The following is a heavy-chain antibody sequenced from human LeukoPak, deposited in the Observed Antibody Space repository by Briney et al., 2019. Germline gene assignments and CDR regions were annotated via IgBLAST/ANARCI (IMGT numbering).Heavy chain of an antibody. V-gene: IGHV3-66*01. CDR1: GFTVSSNY. CDR3: ASESNYYDSSGYSDFDY. J-gene: IGHJ4*02. Sequence: GGSLRLSCAASGFTVSSNYMSWVRQAPGKGLEWVSVIYSGGSTYYADSVKGTFTISRDNSKNTLYLQMNSLRAEDTAVYYCASESNYYDSSGYSDFDYWGQGTLVTVSS. D-gene: IGHD3-22*01. CDR2: IYSGGST.